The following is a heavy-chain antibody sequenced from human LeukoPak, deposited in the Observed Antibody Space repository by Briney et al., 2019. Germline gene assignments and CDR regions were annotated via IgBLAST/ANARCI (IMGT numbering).Heavy chain of an antibody. CDR1: GFTFSSYS. CDR2: ISSSSSTT. J-gene: IGHJ6*04. V-gene: IGHV3-48*01. D-gene: IGHD3-10*02. Sequence: GGSLRLTCAASGFTFSSYSMNWVRQAPGKGLEWVSYISSSSSTTYYADSVKSRFTISRDNAKNSLYLQMNSLRAEDTAVYYCAELGITMIGGVWGKGTTVTISS. CDR3: AELGITMIGGV.